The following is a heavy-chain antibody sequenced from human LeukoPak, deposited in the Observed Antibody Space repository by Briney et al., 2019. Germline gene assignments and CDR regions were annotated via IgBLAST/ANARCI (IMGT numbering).Heavy chain of an antibody. J-gene: IGHJ4*02. CDR1: GLTFSSYG. V-gene: IGHV3-23*01. CDR2: ISSSAGST. D-gene: IGHD5-18*01. Sequence: GGSLRLSCVASGLTFSSYGMTWVRQAPGKGPEWVSVISSSAGSTYYADSVKGRFTISRDNSKNTLYLQMNSLRAEDTAVYYCAKGSGRGYSYGLEYWGQGTLVTVSS. CDR3: AKGSGRGYSYGLEY.